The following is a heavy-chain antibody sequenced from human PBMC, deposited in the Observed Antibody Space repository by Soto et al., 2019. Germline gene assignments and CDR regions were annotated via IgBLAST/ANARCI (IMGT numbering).Heavy chain of an antibody. CDR3: ARAELTYCSSTSCDQNAFDI. Sequence: PGGSLRLSCAGSGFTFRWFGMNWVRQAPGKGLEWVARISNDGSNEYYVDSVKGRFTISRDNSKNTLYLQMDSLRAEDTAVYYCARAELTYCSSTSCDQNAFDIWGQGTMVTVSS. CDR2: ISNDGSNE. D-gene: IGHD2-2*01. J-gene: IGHJ3*02. CDR1: GFTFRWFG. V-gene: IGHV3-30*03.